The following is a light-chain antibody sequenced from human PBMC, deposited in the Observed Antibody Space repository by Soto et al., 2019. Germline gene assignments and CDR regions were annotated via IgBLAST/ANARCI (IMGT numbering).Light chain of an antibody. CDR3: QQYGSSPP. CDR2: GAS. Sequence: PGERATLSCRASQSVSSSYLAWYQQKPGQAPRLLIYGASSRATGIPDRFSGSGSGTDFTLTISRLEPEDFAVYYCQQYGSSPPFGGGTKVEIK. CDR1: QSVSSSY. J-gene: IGKJ4*01. V-gene: IGKV3-20*01.